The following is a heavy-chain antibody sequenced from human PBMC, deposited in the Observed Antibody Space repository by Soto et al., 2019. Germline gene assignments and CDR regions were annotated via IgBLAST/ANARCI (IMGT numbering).Heavy chain of an antibody. J-gene: IGHJ4*02. Sequence: EVQLVESGGGLVQPGGSLRLSCAASGFTFSSYWMHWVRQAPGKGLVWVSRINSDGSSTTYADSVKGRFTISRDNAKNTLYLQMNSLRAEDTAVYYCARDPYDLWSGPYFDFWGKGTLVTVSS. D-gene: IGHD3-3*01. CDR3: ARDPYDLWSGPYFDF. CDR2: INSDGSST. CDR1: GFTFSSYW. V-gene: IGHV3-74*01.